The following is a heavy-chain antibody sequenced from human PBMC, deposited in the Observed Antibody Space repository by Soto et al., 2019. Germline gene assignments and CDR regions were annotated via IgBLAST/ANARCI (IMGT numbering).Heavy chain of an antibody. V-gene: IGHV4-59*08. CDR3: ARPGYSSGWWWYFDL. CDR1: GGSISSYY. D-gene: IGHD6-19*01. Sequence: QVQLQESGPGLVKPSETLSLTCTVSGGSISSYYWSWIRQPPGKGLEWIGYIYYSGSTNYNPSLKRRVTISVDTSKNQFSLKLSSVTAADTAVYYCARPGYSSGWWWYFDLWGRGTLVTVSS. CDR2: IYYSGST. J-gene: IGHJ2*01.